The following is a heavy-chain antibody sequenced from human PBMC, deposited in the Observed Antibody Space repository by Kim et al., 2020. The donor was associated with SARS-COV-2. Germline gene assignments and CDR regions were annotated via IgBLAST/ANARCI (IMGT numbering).Heavy chain of an antibody. CDR2: IWYDGSNK. D-gene: IGHD1-26*01. CDR1: GFTFSSYG. V-gene: IGHV3-33*01. CDR3: ARDQVGATEGDGGMDV. Sequence: GGSLRLSCAASGFTFSSYGMHWVRQAPGKGLEWVAVIWYDGSNKYYADSVKGRFTISRDNSKNTLYLQMNSLRAEDTAVYYCARDQVGATEGDGGMDVWGQGTTVTVSS. J-gene: IGHJ6*02.